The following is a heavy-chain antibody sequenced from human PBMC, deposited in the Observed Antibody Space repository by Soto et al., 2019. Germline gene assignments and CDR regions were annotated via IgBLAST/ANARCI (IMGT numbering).Heavy chain of an antibody. D-gene: IGHD3-22*01. Sequence: GSLRLPWAGSGFTFSTYCNHLGRQAPGEGLGWGGVLWHDGRRKFYADSVKGRFTISRDNSKNKPFLQKNSLRAVDPAVYYCARGGLEDYYDSSGYYFDSWGQGNRVTVSS. CDR2: LWHDGRRK. V-gene: IGHV3-33*01. CDR3: ARGGLEDYYDSSGYYFDS. CDR1: GFTFSTYC. J-gene: IGHJ4*02.